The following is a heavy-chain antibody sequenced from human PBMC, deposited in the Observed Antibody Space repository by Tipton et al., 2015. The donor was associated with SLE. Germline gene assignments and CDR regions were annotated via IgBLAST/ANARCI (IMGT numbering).Heavy chain of an antibody. J-gene: IGHJ4*02. CDR2: FHYSGST. V-gene: IGHV4-59*08. CDR3: ARGTYYFDY. Sequence: TLSLTCTVSSGSISSHSWTWIRRTPGKGLEWIGYFHYSGSTNYNPSLRSRVTMSVDTSKSQFSLKLNSITAADTAAYYCARGTYYFDYWGQGTLVTVSS. CDR1: SGSISSHS.